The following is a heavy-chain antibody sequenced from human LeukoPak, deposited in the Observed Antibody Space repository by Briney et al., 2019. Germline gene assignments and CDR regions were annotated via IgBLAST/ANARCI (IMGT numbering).Heavy chain of an antibody. CDR1: GYTFTNYG. Sequence: ASVKVSCKASGYTFTNYGISWLRQAPGQGLEWMGWISCYNGNTKYAQKLQGRVTMTTDTSTSTAYMELRSLRFDDTAVYYCARDGYSSDWYPLDAFEIWGQGTMVTVSS. D-gene: IGHD6-19*01. V-gene: IGHV1-18*01. CDR3: ARDGYSSDWYPLDAFEI. CDR2: ISCYNGNT. J-gene: IGHJ3*02.